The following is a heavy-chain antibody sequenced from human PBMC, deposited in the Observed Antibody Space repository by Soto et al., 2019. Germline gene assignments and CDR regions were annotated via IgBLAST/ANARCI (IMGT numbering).Heavy chain of an antibody. J-gene: IGHJ6*02. D-gene: IGHD5-12*01. Sequence: SVKVSCKASGGTFSSYTISWVRQAPGQGLEWMGRIIPILGIANYAQKFQGRVTITADKSTSTAYMELSSLRSEDTAVYYCARIVATIYFDYYYGMDVWGQGTTVTVSS. CDR1: GGTFSSYT. CDR2: IIPILGIA. V-gene: IGHV1-69*02. CDR3: ARIVATIYFDYYYGMDV.